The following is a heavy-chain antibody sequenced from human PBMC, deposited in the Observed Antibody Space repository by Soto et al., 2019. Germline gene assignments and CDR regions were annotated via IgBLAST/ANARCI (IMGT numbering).Heavy chain of an antibody. D-gene: IGHD6-25*01. CDR1: GGTFASYS. CDR3: ARDPVDLFGYMDV. V-gene: IGHV1-69*06. J-gene: IGHJ6*02. Sequence: QEELVQSGAEVKKPGSSVNVSCKASGGTFASYSITWVRQAPGQRLGWMGEIIPLLKTVNYAQKFQGRVTITGDRSTSTVYMALSRLRSDDTAVYYCARDPVDLFGYMDVWGHGTTVTVS. CDR2: IIPLLKTV.